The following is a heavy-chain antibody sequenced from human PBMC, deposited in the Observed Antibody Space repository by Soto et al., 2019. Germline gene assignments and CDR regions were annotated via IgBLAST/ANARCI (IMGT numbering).Heavy chain of an antibody. J-gene: IGHJ5*02. CDR2: ISYDGSNT. Sequence: GGSLRLSCAAPGVSFNSYDMHWVRQAPGKGPEWVAIISYDGSNTYYSDSVRGRFTISRDNSKDTLYLQMHSLRSEDTAIYYCARISRYCSGGDCRAWGQGTQVTVSS. CDR1: GVSFNSYD. D-gene: IGHD2-15*01. V-gene: IGHV3-30*03. CDR3: ARISRYCSGGDCRA.